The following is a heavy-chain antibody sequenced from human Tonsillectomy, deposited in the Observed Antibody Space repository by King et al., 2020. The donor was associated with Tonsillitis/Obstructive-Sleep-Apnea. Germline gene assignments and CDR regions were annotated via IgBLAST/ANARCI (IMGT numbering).Heavy chain of an antibody. J-gene: IGHJ5*02. V-gene: IGHV7-4-1*02. CDR2: INNNTGNQ. Sequence: VQLVESGSELKKPGASVKVSCKASVYTFTRYSINWVRQAPGQGLECVGWINNNTGNQTYAQGFTGRFVFSLDTSGRTAYLQISGLNAEDTAVYYCARVEYGENWFDPWGQGTLVTVSS. CDR3: ARVEYGENWFDP. D-gene: IGHD4-17*01. CDR1: VYTFTRYS.